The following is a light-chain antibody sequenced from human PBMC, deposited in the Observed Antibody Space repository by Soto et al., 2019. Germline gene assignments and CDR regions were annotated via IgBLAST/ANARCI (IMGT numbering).Light chain of an antibody. V-gene: IGKV3-20*01. CDR3: QQYGSSPPLT. Sequence: IVLTQTPGTLSLSPGERATLSYRASQSVSSNYLAWCQQKPGQAPRLLIYGASSRATGIPDRFSGSGSGTDFTLTISRLEPEDFVVYYCQQYGSSPPLTFGGGTKVDIK. CDR1: QSVSSNY. CDR2: GAS. J-gene: IGKJ4*01.